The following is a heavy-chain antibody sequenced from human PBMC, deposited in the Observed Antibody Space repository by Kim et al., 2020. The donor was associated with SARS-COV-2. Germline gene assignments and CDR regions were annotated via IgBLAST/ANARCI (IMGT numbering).Heavy chain of an antibody. CDR3: VTGLLFGDLSPPLVF. Sequence: GGSLRLSCEASGFTFDEYAMHWVRQIPGKGLEWVSGISWNSDIIDHADSVKGRFTMSRDNAKNSLHLQMNSLRPEDTAVYFCVTGLLFGDLSPPLVFWGPGTRVTVSS. CDR2: ISWNSDII. J-gene: IGHJ4*02. V-gene: IGHV3-9*01. CDR1: GFTFDEYA. D-gene: IGHD3-10*02.